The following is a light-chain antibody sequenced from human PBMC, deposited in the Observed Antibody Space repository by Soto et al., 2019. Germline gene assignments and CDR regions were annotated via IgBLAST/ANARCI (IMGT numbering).Light chain of an antibody. CDR2: TAS. J-gene: IGKJ1*01. CDR1: QDISNY. V-gene: IGKV1-9*01. Sequence: DIQMTQSPSSLSASVGDRVTITCQASQDISNYLNWYQQKPGKAPKLLIYTASTLQSGVPSRFSGSGSGTEFTLTISSLQPEDFATYYCQQLNNYPRTFGQGTKVEIK. CDR3: QQLNNYPRT.